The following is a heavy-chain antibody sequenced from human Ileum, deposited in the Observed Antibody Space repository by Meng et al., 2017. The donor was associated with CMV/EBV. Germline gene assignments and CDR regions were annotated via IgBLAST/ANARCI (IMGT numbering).Heavy chain of an antibody. Sequence: CKTSGYHFTSNDISWVRQAPGQGPEWMGWIDTNTGNPTYAQGLTGRFVFSLDTSVNTAYLQISSLKAEDTAVYYCARDGLSGRYFDYWGQGTLVTVSS. D-gene: IGHD1-26*01. J-gene: IGHJ4*02. CDR2: IDTNTGNP. CDR1: GYHFTSND. CDR3: ARDGLSGRYFDY. V-gene: IGHV7-4-1*02.